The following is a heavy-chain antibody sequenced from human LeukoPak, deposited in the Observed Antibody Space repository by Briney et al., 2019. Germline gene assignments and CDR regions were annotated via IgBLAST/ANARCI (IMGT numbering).Heavy chain of an antibody. CDR1: GGTFSSYA. J-gene: IGHJ6*04. CDR2: IIHIFGTA. V-gene: IGHV1-69*06. Sequence: PRASVTVSCTASGGTFSSYAISWVRQAPGQGLEWMGGIIHIFGTANYAQQFQGRVTITADKSTSTAYMELSSLRSEDTAGDYCATERLTIVVVVAATGYGMDVWGKGTTVTVSS. CDR3: ATERLTIVVVVAATGYGMDV. D-gene: IGHD2-15*01.